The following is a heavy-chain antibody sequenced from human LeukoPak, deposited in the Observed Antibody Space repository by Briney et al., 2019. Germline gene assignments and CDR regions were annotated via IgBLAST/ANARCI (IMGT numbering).Heavy chain of an antibody. V-gene: IGHV1-69*04. J-gene: IGHJ6*02. CDR3: ASEQTPFFGVVIASHAGMDV. CDR2: IIPILGIA. Sequence: ASVKVSCKASGGTFSSYAISWVRQAPGQGLEWMGRIIPILGIANYAQKFQGRVTITADKSTSTAYMELSSLRSEDTAVYYCASEQTPFFGVVIASHAGMDVWGQGTTVTVSS. CDR1: GGTFSSYA. D-gene: IGHD3-3*01.